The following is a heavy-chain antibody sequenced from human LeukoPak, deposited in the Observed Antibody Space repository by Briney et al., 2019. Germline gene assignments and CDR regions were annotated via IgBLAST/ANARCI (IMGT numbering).Heavy chain of an antibody. CDR2: ISGSGGST. CDR1: GFTFSSYA. J-gene: IGHJ4*02. CDR3: AKDQGSGSPIDY. Sequence: GGSLRLSCVASGFTFSSYAMSWVRQAPGKGLEWVSVISGSGGSTYYADSVKGRFTISRDNSKNTLYLQMNSLRAEDTAVYYCAKDQGSGSPIDYWGQGTLVTVSS. V-gene: IGHV3-23*01. D-gene: IGHD3-10*01.